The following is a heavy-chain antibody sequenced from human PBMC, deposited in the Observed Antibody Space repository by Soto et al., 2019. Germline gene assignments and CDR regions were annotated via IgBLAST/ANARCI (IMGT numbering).Heavy chain of an antibody. J-gene: IGHJ4*02. CDR3: ARRGSGSYFDY. CDR2: ISGSGGST. V-gene: IGHV3-23*01. D-gene: IGHD1-26*01. Sequence: EVQLLESGGGLVQPGGSLRLSCAASGFTFSSYAIRWVRQAPGKGLEWVSAISGSGGSTYYADSVKGRFTMSRDNSKNTVYLQLSSLRAEDTGVYYCARRGSGSYFDYWGQGTLVTVSS. CDR1: GFTFSSYA.